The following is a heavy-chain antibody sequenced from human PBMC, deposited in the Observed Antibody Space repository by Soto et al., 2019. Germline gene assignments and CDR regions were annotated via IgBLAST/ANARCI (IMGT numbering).Heavy chain of an antibody. CDR3: ARDVRAVDYFYGMDV. D-gene: IGHD6-19*01. CDR2: IIPILGIA. J-gene: IGHJ6*02. CDR1: GGTFSSYT. Sequence: SVKVSCKASGGTFSSYTISWVRQAPGQGLEWMGRIIPILGIANYAQKFQGRVTITADESTSTAYMELSSLRSEDTAVYYCARDVRAVDYFYGMDVWGQGTTVTVSS. V-gene: IGHV1-69*04.